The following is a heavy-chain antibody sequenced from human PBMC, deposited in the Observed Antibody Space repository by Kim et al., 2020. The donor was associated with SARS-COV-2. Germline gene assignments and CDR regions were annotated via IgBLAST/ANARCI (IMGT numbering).Heavy chain of an antibody. CDR3: ARDRDYVSGIYYFDY. CDR2: IYHTGST. J-gene: IGHJ4*02. V-gene: IGHV4-61*01. D-gene: IGHD3-10*01. CDR1: GGSVSSGRYY. Sequence: SETLSLTCTVSGGSVSSGRYYWSWIRQTPGKGLEWIAYIYHTGSTKYNPSLKSRVTISVDTSKNQFSLKLTSVTAADTAVYYCARDRDYVSGIYYFDYWGQGTLVTVSS.